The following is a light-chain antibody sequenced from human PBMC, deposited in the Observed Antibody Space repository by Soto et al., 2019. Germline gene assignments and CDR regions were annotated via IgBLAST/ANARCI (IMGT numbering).Light chain of an antibody. CDR3: SSYAGTNNFV. Sequence: QSALTQPHSASGSPGQSVTISCTGTSGDVGGYNYVSWYQQHPGTAPKLMIYEVTKRPSGVPDRFSGSKSGNTASLTVSGRQAEDEADYYCSSYAGTNNFVFGTGTKVTVL. V-gene: IGLV2-8*01. CDR1: SGDVGGYNY. J-gene: IGLJ1*01. CDR2: EVT.